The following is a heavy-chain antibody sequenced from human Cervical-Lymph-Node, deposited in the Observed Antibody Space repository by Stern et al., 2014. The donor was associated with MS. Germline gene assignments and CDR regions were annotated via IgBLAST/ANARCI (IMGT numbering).Heavy chain of an antibody. Sequence: VQLVESGGGVVQPGRSLRLSCAASSFSDYGMHWVRQAPGKGLEWVALLWYDGSTEYYADSVKGRFAISRDSSKSTLYLQMNSLRVEDTAVYFCASHRGGGFYLDYWGQGTLVTVSS. CDR1: SFSDYG. CDR2: LWYDGSTE. J-gene: IGHJ4*02. CDR3: ASHRGGGFYLDY. V-gene: IGHV3-33*01. D-gene: IGHD3-16*01.